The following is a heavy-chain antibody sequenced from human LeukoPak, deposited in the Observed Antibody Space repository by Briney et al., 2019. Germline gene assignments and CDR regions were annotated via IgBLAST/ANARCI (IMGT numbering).Heavy chain of an antibody. CDR2: ISGSSNVI. J-gene: IGHJ6*03. V-gene: IGHV3-48*01. CDR1: GFTFSTHT. CDR3: ARGLYYMDV. Sequence: GGSLRLSCAASGFTFSTHTMAWVRQAPGKGLEWLSYISGSSNVIYHADSVKGRFTISRDNAKDSLYLQMNSLKAEDTAVYYCARGLYYMDVWGKGSTVTVSS.